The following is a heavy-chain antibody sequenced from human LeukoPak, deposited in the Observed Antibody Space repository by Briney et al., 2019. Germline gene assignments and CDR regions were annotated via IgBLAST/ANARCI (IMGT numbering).Heavy chain of an antibody. CDR2: INPSGGST. D-gene: IGHD3-10*01. CDR1: GYTFTSYY. J-gene: IGHJ4*02. CDR3: ARALPNYGSGSREYYFDY. Sequence: ASVKVSCKASGYTFTSYYMHWVRQTPGQGLEWMGIINPSGGSTSYAQKFQGRVTMTRDTSTSTVYMELSSLRSEDTAVYYCARALPNYGSGSREYYFDYWGQGTLVTVSS. V-gene: IGHV1-46*01.